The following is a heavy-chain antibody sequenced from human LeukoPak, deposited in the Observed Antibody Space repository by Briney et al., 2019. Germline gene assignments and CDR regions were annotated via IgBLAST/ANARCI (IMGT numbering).Heavy chain of an antibody. D-gene: IGHD2-2*01. J-gene: IGHJ6*03. CDR1: GYTFTSYG. Sequence: GASVKLSCKASGYTFTSYGISWVRQAPGQGLEWMGWISAYNGNTNYAQKLQGRVTMTTDTSTSTAYMELRSLRSDDTAVYYCARVGDIVVVPAAMRGNYYYYMDVWGKGTTVTISS. V-gene: IGHV1-18*01. CDR3: ARVGDIVVVPAAMRGNYYYYMDV. CDR2: ISAYNGNT.